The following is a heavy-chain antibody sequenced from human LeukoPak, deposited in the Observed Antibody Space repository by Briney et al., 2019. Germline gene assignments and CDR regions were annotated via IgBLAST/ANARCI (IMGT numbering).Heavy chain of an antibody. D-gene: IGHD3-10*01. V-gene: IGHV4-34*01. CDR1: GGSFSGYY. CDR2: INHSGST. CDR3: VRGWFPDI. J-gene: IGHJ3*02. Sequence: SETLSLTCAVYGGSFSGYYWSWIRQPPGKGLEWIGEINHSGSTNYNPSLKSRVTISVDTSKNQFSLKLSSVTAADTAVYYCVRGWFPDIWGKGQWSPSLQ.